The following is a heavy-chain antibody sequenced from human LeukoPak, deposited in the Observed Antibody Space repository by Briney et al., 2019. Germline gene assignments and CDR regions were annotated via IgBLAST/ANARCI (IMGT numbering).Heavy chain of an antibody. J-gene: IGHJ4*02. V-gene: IGHV1-46*01. CDR2: INPSGGST. Sequence: ASVKVSCKAPGYTFTSYYMHWVRQAPGQGLEWVGIINPSGGSTSYAQKFQGRVTMTRDTSTSTVYMELSSLRSEDTAVYYCARATPHYFDSSGYSWDYWGQGTLVTVSS. CDR1: GYTFTSYY. D-gene: IGHD3-22*01. CDR3: ARATPHYFDSSGYSWDY.